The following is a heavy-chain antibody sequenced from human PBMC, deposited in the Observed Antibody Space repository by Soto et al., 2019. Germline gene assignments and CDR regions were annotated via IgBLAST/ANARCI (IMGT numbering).Heavy chain of an antibody. D-gene: IGHD3-22*01. CDR3: ARDGDDSSATDNPYYYYGMDV. J-gene: IGHJ6*02. CDR1: GFTFSSYA. Sequence: GGSLRLSCAASGFTFSSYAMHWVRQAPGKGLEWVAVISYDGSNKYYADSVKGRFTISRDNSKNTLYLQMNSLRAEDTAVYYCARDGDDSSATDNPYYYYGMDVWGQGTTVTVSS. V-gene: IGHV3-30-3*01. CDR2: ISYDGSNK.